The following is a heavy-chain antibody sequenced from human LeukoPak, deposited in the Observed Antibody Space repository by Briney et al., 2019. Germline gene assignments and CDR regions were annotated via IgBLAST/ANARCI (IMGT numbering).Heavy chain of an antibody. D-gene: IGHD4-23*01. Sequence: SQTLSLTCTVSAGSISSGGYYWSWIRQHPGKGLEWIGYIYYSGSTYYNPSLKSRVTISVNTSKNQFSLKLSSVTAAGTAVYYCASGGTAVVSRPDAFDSWGQGTMVTVSS. CDR3: ASGGTAVVSRPDAFDS. CDR2: IYYSGST. J-gene: IGHJ3*02. CDR1: AGSISSGGYY. V-gene: IGHV4-31*03.